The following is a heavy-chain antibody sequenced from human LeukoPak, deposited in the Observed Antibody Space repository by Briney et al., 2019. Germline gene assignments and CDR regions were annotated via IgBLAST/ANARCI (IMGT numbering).Heavy chain of an antibody. CDR1: DFTFSSYK. CDR2: ISSSGSTI. Sequence: GGSLRLSCAASDFTFSSYKMNWVRQAPGKGLEWVSYISSSGSTIYYADSVKGRFTISRDNAKNSLYLQMNSLRAEDTAVYYCARLGYWGETFYYFDYWGQGTLVTVSS. J-gene: IGHJ4*02. V-gene: IGHV3-48*03. D-gene: IGHD2/OR15-2a*01. CDR3: ARLGYWGETFYYFDY.